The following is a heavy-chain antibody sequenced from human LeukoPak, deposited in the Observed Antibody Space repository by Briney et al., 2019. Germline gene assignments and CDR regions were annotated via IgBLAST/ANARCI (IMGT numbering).Heavy chain of an antibody. V-gene: IGHV4-34*01. Sequence: SETLSLTCAVYGGSFSGYYWSWIRQPPGKGLEWIGEINHSGSTNYNPSLKSRVTISVDTSKNQFSLKLSSVTAADTAVCYCARKRIAVAGTGFDYWGQGTLVTVSS. CDR3: ARKRIAVAGTGFDY. CDR2: INHSGST. D-gene: IGHD6-19*01. CDR1: GGSFSGYY. J-gene: IGHJ4*02.